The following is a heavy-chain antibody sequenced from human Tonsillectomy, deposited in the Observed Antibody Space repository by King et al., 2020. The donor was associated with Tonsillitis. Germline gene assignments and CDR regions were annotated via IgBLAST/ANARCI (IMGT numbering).Heavy chain of an antibody. CDR3: TRDNNWMVQAGDAFDI. Sequence: QLVQSGAEVKKPGASVKVSCKASGYTFTSYGISWVRQSPGQGLEWMGWISAYNGNTNYAQKLQGRVTMTTDTSTSTAYMELMSLRSDDKAVYYCTRDNNWMVQAGDAFDIWGQGTMVTVSS. D-gene: IGHD4/OR15-4a*01. V-gene: IGHV1-18*01. CDR2: ISAYNGNT. CDR1: GYTFTSYG. J-gene: IGHJ3*02.